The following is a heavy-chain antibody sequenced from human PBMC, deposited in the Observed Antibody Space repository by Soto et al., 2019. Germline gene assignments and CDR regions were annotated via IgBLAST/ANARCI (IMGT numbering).Heavy chain of an antibody. V-gene: IGHV1-69*08. D-gene: IGHD4-4*01. Sequence: QVLLVQSGAEVKNTGSSVKVSCKTSGDTFSTYSFSWVRQAPGQGLEWMGRIIPMFDITNYAQKFQGRVTITADKSTSTVYLELSRLSFEDTAVYYCTRDGAVTNASIVMSYWGQGTPVTVSS. CDR1: GDTFSTYS. J-gene: IGHJ4*02. CDR2: IIPMFDIT. CDR3: TRDGAVTNASIVMSY.